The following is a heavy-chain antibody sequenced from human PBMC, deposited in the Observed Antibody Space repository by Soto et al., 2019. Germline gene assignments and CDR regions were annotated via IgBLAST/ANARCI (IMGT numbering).Heavy chain of an antibody. CDR3: ARRAAAGTWNWFDP. CDR1: GYTFTSCG. V-gene: IGHV1-18*01. J-gene: IGHJ5*02. Sequence: ASVKVSCKASGYTFTSCGSSWVRQAHGQGLEWMGWISAYNGNTNYAQKLQGRVTMTTDTSTSTAYMELRSLRSDDTAVYYCARRAAAGTWNWFDPWGQGTLVTVSS. D-gene: IGHD6-13*01. CDR2: ISAYNGNT.